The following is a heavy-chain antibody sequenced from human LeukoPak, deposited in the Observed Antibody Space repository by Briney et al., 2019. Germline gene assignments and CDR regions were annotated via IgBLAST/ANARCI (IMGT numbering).Heavy chain of an antibody. CDR3: ARGDYGDYVVDY. CDR1: GYTFTGYY. J-gene: IGHJ4*02. D-gene: IGHD4-17*01. CDR2: MNPNSGNT. Sequence: ASVKVSCKASGYTFTGYYMHWVRQATGQGLEWMGWMNPNSGNTGYAQKFQGRVTMTRNTSISTAYMELSSLRSEDTAVYYCARGDYGDYVVDYWGQGTLVTVSS. V-gene: IGHV1-8*02.